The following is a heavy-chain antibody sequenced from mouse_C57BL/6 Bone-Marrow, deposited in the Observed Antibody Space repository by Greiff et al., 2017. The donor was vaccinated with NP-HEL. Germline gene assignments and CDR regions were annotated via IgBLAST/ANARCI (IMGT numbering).Heavy chain of an antibody. Sequence: EVQLQQSGPVLVKPGASVKMSCKASGYTFTDYYMNWVKQSHGKSLEWIGVINPYNGGTSYNQKFKGKATLTVDKSSSTAYMGLNRLTSEDSAVYYCARCLGRNSWYFDVWGTGTTVTVSS. CDR2: INPYNGGT. J-gene: IGHJ1*03. CDR1: GYTFTDYY. V-gene: IGHV1-19*01. CDR3: ARCLGRNSWYFDV. D-gene: IGHD4-1*01.